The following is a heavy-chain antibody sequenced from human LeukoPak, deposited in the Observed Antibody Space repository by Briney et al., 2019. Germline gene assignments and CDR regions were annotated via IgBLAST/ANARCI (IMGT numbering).Heavy chain of an antibody. CDR3: ARDFSTVTGWTSGIRY. V-gene: IGHV3-7*01. Sequence: GGSLRLSCAASGLTFSSYWMSWVRQAPGKGLEWVANIKQDGSEKYYVDSVKGRFTISRDNAKNSLYLQMNSLRAEDTAVYYCARDFSTVTGWTSGIRYWGQGTLVTVSS. CDR2: IKQDGSEK. D-gene: IGHD4-17*01. J-gene: IGHJ4*02. CDR1: GLTFSSYW.